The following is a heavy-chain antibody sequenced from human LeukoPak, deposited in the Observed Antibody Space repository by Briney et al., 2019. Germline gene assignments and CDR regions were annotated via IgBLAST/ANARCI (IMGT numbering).Heavy chain of an antibody. J-gene: IGHJ4*02. CDR1: GRSIRSYY. CDR2: IYYSGST. CDR3: ARQGTAWSGPDY. D-gene: IGHD3-3*01. Sequence: PSETLSLTCTVSGRSIRSYYWSWIRQPPGKGLEWIGYIYYSGSTNYNPSLKSRVTISVDTSKNQFSLKLSSVTAADTAVYYCARQGTAWSGPDYWGQGTLVTVSS. V-gene: IGHV4-59*01.